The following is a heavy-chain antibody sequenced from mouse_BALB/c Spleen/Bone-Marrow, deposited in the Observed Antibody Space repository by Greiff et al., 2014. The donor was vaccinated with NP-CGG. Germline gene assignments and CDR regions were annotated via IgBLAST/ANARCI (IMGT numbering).Heavy chain of an antibody. CDR2: IDPANGNT. CDR1: GFNIKDTY. Sequence: EVQLQQSGAELVKPGASVKLSCTASGFNIKDTYMHWVKQRPEQGLEWIGRIDPANGNTKYDPKFQGKATITADTSSNTAYLQLSSLTSEDTAGYYCASYYYVSSGFAYWGQGTLVTVSA. CDR3: ASYYYVSSGFAY. J-gene: IGHJ3*01. D-gene: IGHD1-1*01. V-gene: IGHV14-3*02.